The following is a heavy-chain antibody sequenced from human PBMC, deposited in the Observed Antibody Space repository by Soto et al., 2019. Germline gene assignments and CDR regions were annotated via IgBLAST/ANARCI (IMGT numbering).Heavy chain of an antibody. Sequence: QVQLVQSGAEVKKPGASVKVSCKASGYTFTSYGISWVRQAPGQGLEWMGWISAYNGNTNYAQKLQGRVTMTTDTSTSSAYMELRSLRSDDTAVYYCARGPPSYYDSSGYYKYFDYWGQGTLVTVSS. CDR3: ARGPPSYYDSSGYYKYFDY. CDR2: ISAYNGNT. D-gene: IGHD3-22*01. CDR1: GYTFTSYG. V-gene: IGHV1-18*01. J-gene: IGHJ4*02.